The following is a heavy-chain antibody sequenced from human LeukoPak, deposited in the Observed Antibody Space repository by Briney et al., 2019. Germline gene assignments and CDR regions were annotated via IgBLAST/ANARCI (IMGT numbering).Heavy chain of an antibody. J-gene: IGHJ5*02. CDR1: GFTFSNYA. Sequence: PGGSLRLSCVASGFTFSNYAMTWVRQAPGRGLEWVSSISSSGTTTYYADSVKGRFTISRDNSKNTLYLQMNSLRAEDTAVYYCAKGSTGSNWFDPWGQGVLVIVSS. V-gene: IGHV3-23*01. D-gene: IGHD1-1*01. CDR3: AKGSTGSNWFDP. CDR2: ISSSGTTT.